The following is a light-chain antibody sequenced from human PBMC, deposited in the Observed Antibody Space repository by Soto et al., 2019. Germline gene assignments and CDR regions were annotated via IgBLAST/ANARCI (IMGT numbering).Light chain of an antibody. J-gene: IGKJ2*01. Sequence: IVLTQSPATLSLSPGERATLSCRASQSVSSSYLAWYQQKPGQTPRLLIYGASNRATGIPDRFSGSGSGTDFTLTVSRLEPEDFAVYYCQQYGTSPLYTFGQGIKLEIK. V-gene: IGKV3-20*01. CDR3: QQYGTSPLYT. CDR1: QSVSSSY. CDR2: GAS.